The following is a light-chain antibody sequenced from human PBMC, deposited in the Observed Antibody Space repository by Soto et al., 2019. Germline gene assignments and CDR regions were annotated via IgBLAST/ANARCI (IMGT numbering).Light chain of an antibody. J-gene: IGLJ2*01. V-gene: IGLV2-8*01. CDR1: SSDVGGYSY. Sequence: QSVRTQPPSASGSPGQSVAISCTGTSSDVGGYSYVSWYQQHPGKAPKLMIYEVSKRPSGVPDRFSGSKSGNTASLTVSGLQAEDEADYYCSSYASNRDVLFGGGTQLTVL. CDR2: EVS. CDR3: SSYASNRDVL.